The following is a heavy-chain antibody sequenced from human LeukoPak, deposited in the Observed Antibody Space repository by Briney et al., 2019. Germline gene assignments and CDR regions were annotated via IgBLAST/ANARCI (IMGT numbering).Heavy chain of an antibody. CDR2: IIPIFGTA. J-gene: IGHJ4*02. V-gene: IGHV1-69*05. CDR1: GGTFSSYA. D-gene: IGHD1-1*01. CDR3: ARESDLSWIDFDY. Sequence: ASVKVSCKACGGTFSSYAISWVRQAPGQGLEWMGRIIPIFGTANYAQKFQGRVTITTDESTSTAYMELSSLRSEDTAVYYCARESDLSWIDFDYWGQGTLVTVSS.